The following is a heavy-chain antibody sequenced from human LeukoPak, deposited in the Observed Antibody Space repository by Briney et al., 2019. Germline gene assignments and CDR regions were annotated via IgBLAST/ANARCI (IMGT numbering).Heavy chain of an antibody. CDR1: GGSISPYY. V-gene: IGHV4-59*12. J-gene: IGHJ3*02. D-gene: IGHD2/OR15-2a*01. Sequence: SETLSLTCTVSGGSISPYYWSWIRQTPGKGLEWIGYILYSGTTTNYNPSLKSRVTISVETSKNLFSLKLSSVTAADMAVYYCARASSTLRNDAFDIWGQGTKVTVSS. CDR2: ILYSGTTT. CDR3: ARASSTLRNDAFDI.